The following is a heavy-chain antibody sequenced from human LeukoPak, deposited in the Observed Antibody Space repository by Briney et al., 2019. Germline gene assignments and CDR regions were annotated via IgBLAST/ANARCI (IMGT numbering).Heavy chain of an antibody. CDR2: IYTSGST. CDR3: AGGNYYDSSGYGN. V-gene: IGHV4-4*07. CDR1: GGSITGYY. D-gene: IGHD3-22*01. Sequence: SETLSLTCTVSGGSITGYYWTWIRQPAGKGLEWIGRIYTSGSTNYNPSLKSRVTMSVDTSKNQFSLKLGSVTAADTAVYYCAGGNYYDSSGYGNWGQGTLVTVSS. J-gene: IGHJ4*02.